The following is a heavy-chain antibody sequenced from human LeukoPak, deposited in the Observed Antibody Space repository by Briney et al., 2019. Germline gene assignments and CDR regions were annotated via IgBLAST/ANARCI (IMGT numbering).Heavy chain of an antibody. Sequence: SETLSLTCAVYGGSFSGYYWSWIRQPPGKGLEWIGEINHSGSTNYNPSLKSRVTISVDTSKNQFSLKLSSVTAADTAVYYCARGNSNYDYYYYMDVWGKGTTVTVSS. CDR2: INHSGST. J-gene: IGHJ6*03. CDR1: GGSFSGYY. CDR3: ARGNSNYDYYYYMDV. D-gene: IGHD4-11*01. V-gene: IGHV4-34*01.